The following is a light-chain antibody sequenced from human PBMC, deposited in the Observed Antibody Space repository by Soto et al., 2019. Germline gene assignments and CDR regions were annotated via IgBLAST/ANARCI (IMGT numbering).Light chain of an antibody. CDR3: QQALQSPPRT. J-gene: IGKJ1*01. CDR1: QSLLHSNGYNY. Sequence: DIVMTQSPLSLPVTPGEPASISCRSSQSLLHSNGYNYLDWYLQKPGQSPQLLIYLGSNRASGVPDRFGGSESGTDFTLEISGVEAEDVGVYYDQQALQSPPRTFGQGTKVDIK. CDR2: LGS. V-gene: IGKV2-28*01.